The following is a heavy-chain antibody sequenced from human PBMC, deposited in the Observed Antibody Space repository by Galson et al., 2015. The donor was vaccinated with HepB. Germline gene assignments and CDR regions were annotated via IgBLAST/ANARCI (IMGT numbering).Heavy chain of an antibody. CDR3: ARGYCSSTSCGYGMDV. D-gene: IGHD2-2*01. CDR2: INAGNGNT. V-gene: IGHV1-3*01. Sequence: SVKVSCKASGYTFTSYAMHWVRQAPGQRLEWMGWINAGNGNTKYSQKFQGRVTITRDTSASTAYMELSSLRSEDTAVYYCARGYCSSTSCGYGMDVWGQGTTVTVSS. J-gene: IGHJ6*02. CDR1: GYTFTSYA.